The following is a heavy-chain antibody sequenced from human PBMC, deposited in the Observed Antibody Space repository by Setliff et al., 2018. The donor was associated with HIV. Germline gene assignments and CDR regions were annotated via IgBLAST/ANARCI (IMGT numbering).Heavy chain of an antibody. CDR1: GFTFSSFV. V-gene: IGHV3-23*01. Sequence: GGSLRLSCAASGFTFSSFVMTWVRQAPGKGLEWVSTISSDHNTYYADSVKGRFTISRDNSKNTLYLQMNSLRAEDTAVYYCAKAELGDSTLGAFDIWGQGTMVTVSS. J-gene: IGHJ3*02. D-gene: IGHD2-2*01. CDR2: ISSDHNT. CDR3: AKAELGDSTLGAFDI.